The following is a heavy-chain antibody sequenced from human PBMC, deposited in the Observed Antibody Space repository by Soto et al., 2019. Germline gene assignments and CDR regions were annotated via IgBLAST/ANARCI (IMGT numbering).Heavy chain of an antibody. CDR3: XREPWGERGWYFDL. J-gene: IGHJ2*01. Sequence: EVQLVESGGGLVQPGGSLRLSCAASGFTFSSYDMHWVRQATGKGLEWVSAIGTAGDTYYPGSVKGRFTISRENAKNSLYLQMNSLRAGDTAVXXXXREPWGERGWYFDLWGRGTLVTVSS. D-gene: IGHD7-27*01. V-gene: IGHV3-13*01. CDR1: GFTFSSYD. CDR2: IGTAGDT.